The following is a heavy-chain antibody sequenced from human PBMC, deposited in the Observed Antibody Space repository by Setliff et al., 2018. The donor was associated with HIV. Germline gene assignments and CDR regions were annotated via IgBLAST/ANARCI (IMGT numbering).Heavy chain of an antibody. D-gene: IGHD1-26*01. CDR1: GFTFSNAW. CDR2: IKSKANGGTT. Sequence: PGGSLRLSCAASGFTFSNAWMSWVRQAPGKGLEWIGRIKSKANGGTTDYAVPVKDRFTILRDDSKNTLWLQMNSLKTEDTAVYYYTSGVGHSDHDYWGQGTLVTVSS. J-gene: IGHJ4*02. V-gene: IGHV3-15*01. CDR3: TSGVGHSDHDY.